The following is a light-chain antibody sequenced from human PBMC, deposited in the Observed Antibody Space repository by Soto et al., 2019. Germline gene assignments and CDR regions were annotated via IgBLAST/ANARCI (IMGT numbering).Light chain of an antibody. V-gene: IGKV3-11*01. J-gene: IGKJ4*01. CDR1: QSVSSF. Sequence: EIVLTQSPATLSLSPGERATLSCRASQSVSSFLAWYQQKPGQAPRLLIYDASNRATGIPARFSCSGSGTDFTLSNSSIEPEDFTGYYCLQRINRTLTFGGETKVEIK. CDR2: DAS. CDR3: LQRINRTLT.